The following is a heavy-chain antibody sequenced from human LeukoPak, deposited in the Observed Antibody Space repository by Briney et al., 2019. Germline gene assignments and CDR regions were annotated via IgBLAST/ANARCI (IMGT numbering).Heavy chain of an antibody. CDR1: GFTFSSYA. CDR3: AKSTPLLWFGELLNYFDY. CDR2: ISGSGGST. D-gene: IGHD3-10*01. Sequence: PGGSLRLSCAASGFTFSSYAMSWVRQAPGKGLEWVSAISGSGGSTYYADSVKGRFTISRDNSKNTLYLQMNSLRAEDTAVYYCAKSTPLLWFGELLNYFDYWGQGTLVTVSS. V-gene: IGHV3-23*01. J-gene: IGHJ4*02.